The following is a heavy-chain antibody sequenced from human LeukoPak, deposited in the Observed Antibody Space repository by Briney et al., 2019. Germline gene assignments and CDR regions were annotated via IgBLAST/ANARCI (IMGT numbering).Heavy chain of an antibody. D-gene: IGHD3-22*01. CDR1: GFTFSTYW. CDR2: IRQDGSEQ. Sequence: GGSLRLSCAASGFTFSTYWMSWVRQAPGKGLEWVANIRQDGSEQYYVDSVKGRFTISRDNAKHSLFLQMNSLRAEDTAVYYCARDNPLTPFITMIVDYYFDYWGQGTLVTVSS. CDR3: ARDNPLTPFITMIVDYYFDY. V-gene: IGHV3-7*01. J-gene: IGHJ4*02.